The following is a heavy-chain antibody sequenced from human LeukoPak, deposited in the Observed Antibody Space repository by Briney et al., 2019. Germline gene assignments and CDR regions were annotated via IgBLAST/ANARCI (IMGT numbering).Heavy chain of an antibody. J-gene: IGHJ1*01. CDR3: ATDNGANFEYFHH. V-gene: IGHV3-48*02. Sequence: GGFLRLSCAASGFTFSTYPMNWVRQGPGRGLEWVSYISNSSKSIYYADSVKGRFTISRDNARNSLYLQMNSLRDEDTAVYYCATDNGANFEYFHHWGQGTLVTVSS. CDR2: ISNSSKSI. CDR1: GFTFSTYP. D-gene: IGHD4/OR15-4a*01.